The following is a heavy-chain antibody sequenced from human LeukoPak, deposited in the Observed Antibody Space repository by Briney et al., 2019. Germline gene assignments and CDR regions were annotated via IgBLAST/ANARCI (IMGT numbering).Heavy chain of an antibody. D-gene: IGHD2-2*01. V-gene: IGHV4-34*01. CDR2: INHSGGT. Sequence: PSETLSLTCAVYGGSFSGYYWSWIRQPPGKGLEWIGEINHSGGTNYNPSLKSRVTISVDTSKNQFSLKLSSVTAADTAVYYCAREMAYCSSTSCFDFDYWGQGTLVTVSS. J-gene: IGHJ4*02. CDR3: AREMAYCSSTSCFDFDY. CDR1: GGSFSGYY.